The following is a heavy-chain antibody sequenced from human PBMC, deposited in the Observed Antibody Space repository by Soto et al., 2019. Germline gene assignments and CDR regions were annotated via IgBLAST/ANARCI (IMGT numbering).Heavy chain of an antibody. Sequence: SGGSQRLSCAASGSTFSSYAMSWVRQAPGKGLEWVSVISGSGDSTYYADSVKGRFTISRDNSKNTLYVQMNSLRAEDTAVYYCARELGYCSGGSCYMDGAFDFWGQGTMVTVSS. CDR3: ARELGYCSGGSCYMDGAFDF. D-gene: IGHD2-15*01. V-gene: IGHV3-23*01. CDR1: GSTFSSYA. J-gene: IGHJ3*01. CDR2: ISGSGDST.